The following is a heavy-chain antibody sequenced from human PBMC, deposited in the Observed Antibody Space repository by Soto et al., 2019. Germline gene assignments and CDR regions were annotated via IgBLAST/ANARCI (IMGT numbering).Heavy chain of an antibody. D-gene: IGHD5-18*01. J-gene: IGHJ5*02. V-gene: IGHV4-59*01. Sequence: QVQLQESGPGLVKPSETLSLTCTVSGGSISSYYWSWIRQPPGKGLEWIGYIYYSGSTNYNPSLKSRVTLSLDSXKNQFSLKLSSVTAADTAVYYCARAGYSYGNWFDPWGQGTLVTVSS. CDR2: IYYSGST. CDR3: ARAGYSYGNWFDP. CDR1: GGSISSYY.